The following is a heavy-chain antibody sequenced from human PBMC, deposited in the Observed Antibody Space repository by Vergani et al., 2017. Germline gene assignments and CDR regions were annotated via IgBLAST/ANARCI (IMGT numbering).Heavy chain of an antibody. V-gene: IGHV3-33*01. CDR3: ARDLRLLYNRFDP. CDR2: TWSDGTNK. J-gene: IGHJ5*02. Sequence: QVPLVESGGGAVQPGRSLRLSCAASGFTFNQYGMHWVRQAPGKGLEWVAVTWSDGTNKQYADSVKGRFTISRYNSKSTMYLQMNSLRDEDTGVYYCARDLRLLYNRFDPWGQGTLVTVSS. CDR1: GFTFNQYG. D-gene: IGHD1-14*01.